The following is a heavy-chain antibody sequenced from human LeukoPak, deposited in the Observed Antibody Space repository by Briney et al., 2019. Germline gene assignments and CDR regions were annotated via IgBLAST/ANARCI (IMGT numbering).Heavy chain of an antibody. D-gene: IGHD3-3*01. J-gene: IGHJ4*02. CDR3: ARGRITIFGVVKTGPFDY. CDR1: GGSISSGSYY. V-gene: IGHV4-61*02. Sequence: SETLSLTCTVSGGSISSGSYYWSWIRQPAGKGLEWIGRIYSSGSTNYNPSLKSRVTISIDTSKNQFSLKLNSVTAADTAVYYCARGRITIFGVVKTGPFDYWGQGTLVTVSS. CDR2: IYSSGST.